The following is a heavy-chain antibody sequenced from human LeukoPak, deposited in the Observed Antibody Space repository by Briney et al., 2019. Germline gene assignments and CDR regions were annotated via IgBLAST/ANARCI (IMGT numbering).Heavy chain of an antibody. Sequence: SETLSLTCAVSGGSIGSGGYYWSWIRQPPGKGLEWIGNIYHSGSTYYNPSLKSRVTISVDTSKNQFSLKLSSVTAADTAVYYCAGSGYSGYDLNYWGQGTLVTVSS. CDR2: IYHSGST. J-gene: IGHJ4*02. CDR3: AGSGYSGYDLNY. V-gene: IGHV4-30-2*01. CDR1: GGSIGSGGYY. D-gene: IGHD5-12*01.